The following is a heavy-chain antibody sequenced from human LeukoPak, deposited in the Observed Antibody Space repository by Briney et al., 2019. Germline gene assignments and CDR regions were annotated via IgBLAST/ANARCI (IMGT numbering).Heavy chain of an antibody. J-gene: IGHJ4*02. V-gene: IGHV3-30-3*01. CDR2: ISQDGSTI. CDR1: GFTFSSYV. D-gene: IGHD2-15*01. CDR3: AREALSAAYFDY. Sequence: GGSLRLSCAASGFTFSSYVMHWVRQAPGKGLEWVAVISQDGSTIYYADSVRGRFSISRDNSQNTLYLQMNSLTADDSTLFHCAREALSAAYFDYWGQGTLVTVSS.